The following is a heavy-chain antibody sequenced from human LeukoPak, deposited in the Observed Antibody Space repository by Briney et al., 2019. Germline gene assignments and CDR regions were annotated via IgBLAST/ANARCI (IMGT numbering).Heavy chain of an antibody. V-gene: IGHV3-23*01. CDR1: GFTFSSYA. J-gene: IGHJ2*01. Sequence: GGSLRLSCAASGFTFSSYAMSWVRQAPGKGLEWVSAINDSGGSTYYADSVQGRFTISRDNSKNTLYLQMNSLRAEDTAVYYCATLYGDYNWYFDLWGRGTLVTVSS. CDR2: INDSGGST. CDR3: ATLYGDYNWYFDL. D-gene: IGHD4-17*01.